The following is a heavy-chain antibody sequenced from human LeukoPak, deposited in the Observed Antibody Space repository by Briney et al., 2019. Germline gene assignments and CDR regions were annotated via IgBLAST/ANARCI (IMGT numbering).Heavy chain of an antibody. J-gene: IGHJ4*02. V-gene: IGHV3-21*01. CDR3: ATYYYDSSGYQYFDY. D-gene: IGHD3-22*01. CDR2: ISSSSSYI. CDR1: GFTFSTYI. Sequence: GGSLRLSCAASGFTFSTYIMNWVRQAPGKGLELVSSISSSSSYIYYADSVKGRFTISRDNAKNSLYLKMNSLRAEDKAVYYCATYYYDSSGYQYFDYWGQGTLVTVSS.